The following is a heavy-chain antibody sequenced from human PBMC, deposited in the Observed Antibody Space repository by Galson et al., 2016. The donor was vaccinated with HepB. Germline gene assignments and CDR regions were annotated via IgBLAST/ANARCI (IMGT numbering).Heavy chain of an antibody. CDR3: AKDGWFGERDYYYYGMDV. CDR1: GFTFRSYG. D-gene: IGHD3-10*01. Sequence: SLRLSCAASGFTFRSYGMHWVRQAPGKGLEWVAVIWYDGSNKYYTDSVKGRFTISRDNSKNTLYLQMNSLRAEDTAVYYCAKDGWFGERDYYYYGMDVWGQGTTVTASS. J-gene: IGHJ6*02. CDR2: IWYDGSNK. V-gene: IGHV3-33*06.